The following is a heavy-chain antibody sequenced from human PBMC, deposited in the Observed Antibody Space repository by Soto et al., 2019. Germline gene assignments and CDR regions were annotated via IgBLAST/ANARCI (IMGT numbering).Heavy chain of an antibody. Sequence: SKTPSLTCAVYGGSFSGYYWSWIRQPPGKGLEWIGEINHSGSTNYNPSLKSRVTISVDTSKNQFSLKLSSVTAADTAVYYCARPNGMDVWGQGTTVTVSS. CDR1: GGSFSGYY. J-gene: IGHJ6*02. CDR2: INHSGST. CDR3: ARPNGMDV. V-gene: IGHV4-34*01.